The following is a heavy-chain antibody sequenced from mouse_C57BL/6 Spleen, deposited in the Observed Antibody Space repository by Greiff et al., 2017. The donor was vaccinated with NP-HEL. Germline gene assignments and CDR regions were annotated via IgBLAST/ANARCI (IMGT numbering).Heavy chain of an antibody. CDR2: INPSNGGT. CDR3: ARGIFYYYGSSPAWFAY. Sequence: VQLQQPGTELVKPGASVKLSCKASGYTFTSYWMHWVKQRPGQGLEWIGNINPSNGGTNYNEKFKSKATLTVDKSSSTAYMQLSSLTSEDSAVYYCARGIFYYYGSSPAWFAYWGQGTLVTVSA. J-gene: IGHJ3*01. D-gene: IGHD1-1*01. CDR1: GYTFTSYW. V-gene: IGHV1-53*01.